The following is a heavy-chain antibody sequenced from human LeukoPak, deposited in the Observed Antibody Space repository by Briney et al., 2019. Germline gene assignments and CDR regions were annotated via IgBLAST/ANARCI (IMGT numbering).Heavy chain of an antibody. Sequence: ASVKVSCKASGGTFSSYAISWVRQAPGQGLEWMGGIIPIFGTANCAQKFQGRVTITADESTSTAYMELSSLRSEDTAVYYCARGDYDSSGYRAFDIWGQGTMVTVSS. CDR2: IIPIFGTA. J-gene: IGHJ3*02. D-gene: IGHD3-22*01. V-gene: IGHV1-69*13. CDR3: ARGDYDSSGYRAFDI. CDR1: GGTFSSYA.